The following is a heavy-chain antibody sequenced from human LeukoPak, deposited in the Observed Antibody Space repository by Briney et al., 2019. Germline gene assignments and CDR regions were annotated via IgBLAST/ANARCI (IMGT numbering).Heavy chain of an antibody. J-gene: IGHJ4*02. Sequence: GGSLRPSCAASGFTFSSYAMSWVRQAPGKGLEWVSAISGSGGSTYYADSVKGRFTISRDNSKNTLYLQMNSLRAEDTAVYYCAKTFDCSSTSCYIPNFDYWGQGTLVTVSS. CDR3: AKTFDCSSTSCYIPNFDY. D-gene: IGHD2-2*02. CDR2: ISGSGGST. V-gene: IGHV3-23*01. CDR1: GFTFSSYA.